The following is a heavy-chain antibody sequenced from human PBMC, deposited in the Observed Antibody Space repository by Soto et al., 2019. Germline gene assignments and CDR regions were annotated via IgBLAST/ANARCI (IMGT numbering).Heavy chain of an antibody. D-gene: IGHD6-6*01. CDR2: IYYSGST. CDR3: GMGSSSLGGWFDP. Sequence: SETLSLTCTVSGGSISSSSYYWGWIRQPPGKGLEWIGSIYYSGSTYYNPSLKSRVTISVDTSKNQFSLKLSSVTAADTAVYYCGMGSSSLGGWFDPWGQGTLVTVSS. CDR1: GGSISSSSYY. J-gene: IGHJ5*02. V-gene: IGHV4-39*01.